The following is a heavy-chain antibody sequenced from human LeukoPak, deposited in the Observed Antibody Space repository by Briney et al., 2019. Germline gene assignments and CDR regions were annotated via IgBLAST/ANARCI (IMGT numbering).Heavy chain of an antibody. CDR1: GFTFDDYG. CDR3: ARVAREIGFY. D-gene: IGHD1-26*01. J-gene: IGHJ4*02. CDR2: INWSGGST. V-gene: IGHV3-20*04. Sequence: PGGSLRLSCAASGFTFDDYGMRWVRQAPGKGREWGAGINWSGGSTGYADSVKGRFTISRDNAKNSLYLQMNSLRAEDTALYYCARVAREIGFYWGQGTLVTVSS.